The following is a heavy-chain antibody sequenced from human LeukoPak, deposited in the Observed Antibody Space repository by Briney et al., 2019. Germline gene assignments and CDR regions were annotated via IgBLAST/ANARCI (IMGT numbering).Heavy chain of an antibody. CDR3: TKGHYSDYSGTPSI. D-gene: IGHD3-22*01. J-gene: IGHJ3*02. Sequence: PGGSLRLSCAAPGFTFDDYAMHWVRQAPTKGLEWVSLIGADGRRTYYADSVKGRFTISRDNSKNSLDLQMNSLRTEDTALYYCTKGHYSDYSGTPSIWGQGTMVIVSS. V-gene: IGHV3-43*02. CDR1: GFTFDDYA. CDR2: IGADGRRT.